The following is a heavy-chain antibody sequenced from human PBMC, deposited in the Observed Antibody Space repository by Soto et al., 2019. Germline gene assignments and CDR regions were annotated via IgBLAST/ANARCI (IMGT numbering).Heavy chain of an antibody. CDR3: AKGGYYYDSSGSHDAFDI. CDR1: GFTFSSYG. V-gene: IGHV3-30*18. Sequence: GGSLRLSCASSGFTFSSYGMHGVRQAPGKGLEWVAVISYDGSNKYYADSVKGRFTISRDNSKNTLYLQMNSLRAEDTAVYYCAKGGYYYDSSGSHDAFDIWGQGTMVTVSS. CDR2: ISYDGSNK. J-gene: IGHJ3*02. D-gene: IGHD3-22*01.